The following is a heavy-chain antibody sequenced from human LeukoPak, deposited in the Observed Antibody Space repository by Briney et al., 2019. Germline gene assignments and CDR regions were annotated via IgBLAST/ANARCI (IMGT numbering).Heavy chain of an antibody. J-gene: IGHJ4*02. CDR3: ARGARMAGVVTLDY. CDR2: IYTSGST. CDR1: GGSISSYY. D-gene: IGHD2-21*02. V-gene: IGHV4-4*07. Sequence: SETLSLTCTVSGGSISSYYWSWIRQPAGKGLEWIGRIYTSGSTNYNPSLKSRVTMSVDTSKNQFSLKLSSVTAADTAVYYCARGARMAGVVTLDYGAQEPLATVSS.